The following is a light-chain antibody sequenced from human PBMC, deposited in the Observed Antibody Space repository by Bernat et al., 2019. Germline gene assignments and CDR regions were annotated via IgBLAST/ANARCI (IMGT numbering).Light chain of an antibody. CDR1: QDIGDS. Sequence: QVTQSPSSLSASVGDRVTIPCRASQDIGDSLNWYQQKPGGVPKLLIYLASDLETGFPSRFSGSGSGTEFTLTISSLQPEDFATYYCQQSYTTSSYTFGLGTKVEIK. V-gene: IGKV1-39*01. J-gene: IGKJ2*01. CDR2: LAS. CDR3: QQSYTTSSYT.